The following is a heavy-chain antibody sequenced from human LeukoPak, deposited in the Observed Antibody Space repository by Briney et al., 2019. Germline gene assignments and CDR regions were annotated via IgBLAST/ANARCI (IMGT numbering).Heavy chain of an antibody. J-gene: IGHJ4*02. CDR1: GYTLTELS. Sequence: ASVKVSCKVSGYTLTELSMHWARQAPGKGLEWRGGFDPEDGETIYAQKFQGRVTITADESTSTAYMELSSLRSEDTAVYYCARGGVPAATQYYFDYWGQGTLVTVSS. CDR3: ARGGVPAATQYYFDY. CDR2: FDPEDGET. V-gene: IGHV1-24*01. D-gene: IGHD2-2*01.